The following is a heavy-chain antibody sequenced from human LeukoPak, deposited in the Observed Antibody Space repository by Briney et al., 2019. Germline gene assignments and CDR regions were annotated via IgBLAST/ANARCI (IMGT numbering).Heavy chain of an antibody. V-gene: IGHV1-18*04. CDR3: ATDTGYSGYEAPDN. J-gene: IGHJ4*02. CDR2: INVYNGNT. Sequence: GASVKVSCKTSGYTFINYGISWVRQAPGQGLEWMGWINVYNGNTRYAQKFQGRLTVNTDTSTSTAFMELESLRPDDTAVYYCATDTGYSGYEAPDNWGQGTQVTVSS. D-gene: IGHD5-12*01. CDR1: GYTFINYG.